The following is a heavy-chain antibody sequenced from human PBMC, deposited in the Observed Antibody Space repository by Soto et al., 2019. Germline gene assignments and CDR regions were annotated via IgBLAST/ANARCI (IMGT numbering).Heavy chain of an antibody. Sequence: SETLSLTCAVSGGSISSSNWWSWVRQPPGKGLEWIGEIYHSGSTNYNPSLKSRVTISVDKSKNQFSLKLSSVTAADTAVYYCARDRGHYYGSGEGGKNWFDPWGQGTLVTVSS. J-gene: IGHJ5*02. D-gene: IGHD3-10*01. V-gene: IGHV4-4*02. CDR2: IYHSGST. CDR1: GGSISSSNW. CDR3: ARDRGHYYGSGEGGKNWFDP.